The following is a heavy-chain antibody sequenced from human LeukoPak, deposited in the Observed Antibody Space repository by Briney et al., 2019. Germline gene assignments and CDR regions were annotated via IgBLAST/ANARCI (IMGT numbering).Heavy chain of an antibody. Sequence: ASVRVSCKASGYTFTGYYMHWVRQAPGQGLEWMGWISAYNGNTNYAQKLQGRVTMTTDTSTSTAYMELRSLRSDDTAVYYCAGGEVSRWYYGSGSGYGMDVWGQGTTVTVSS. CDR3: AGGEVSRWYYGSGSGYGMDV. CDR2: ISAYNGNT. CDR1: GYTFTGYY. J-gene: IGHJ6*02. V-gene: IGHV1-18*04. D-gene: IGHD3-10*01.